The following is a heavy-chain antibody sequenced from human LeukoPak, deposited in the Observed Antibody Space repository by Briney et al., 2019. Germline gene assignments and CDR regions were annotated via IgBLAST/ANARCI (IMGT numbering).Heavy chain of an antibody. Sequence: WASVKVSCKASGGTFSSYAISWVRQAPGQGLEWMGGIIPIFGTANYAQKFQGRVTITADKSTSTAYMEPSSLRSEDTAVYYCARVIAAAGTRTFDYWGQGTLVTVSS. CDR1: GGTFSSYA. CDR2: IIPIFGTA. D-gene: IGHD6-13*01. V-gene: IGHV1-69*06. J-gene: IGHJ4*02. CDR3: ARVIAAAGTRTFDY.